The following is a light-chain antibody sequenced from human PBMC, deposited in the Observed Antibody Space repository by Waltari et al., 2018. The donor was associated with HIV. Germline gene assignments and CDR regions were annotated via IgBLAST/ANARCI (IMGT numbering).Light chain of an antibody. CDR2: DAS. Sequence: DIQMTQSPSSLSASVGDRVTITCQASQDISKSLIWYRQKPGKAPKVLIYDASNLRTGVPSRFSGSGSGTDFTFTISSLQPEDIATYYCQQSNSLPYTFGQGTNLDIK. J-gene: IGKJ2*01. CDR1: QDISKS. CDR3: QQSNSLPYT. V-gene: IGKV1-33*01.